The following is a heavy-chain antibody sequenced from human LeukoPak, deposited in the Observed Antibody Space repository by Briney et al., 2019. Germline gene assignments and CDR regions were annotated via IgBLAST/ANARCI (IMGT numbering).Heavy chain of an antibody. CDR3: TRDSDSSRYTIDY. D-gene: IGHD3-22*01. CDR2: INSDGSST. Sequence: PGGSLRLSCAASGFTFSNYWMHWVRQAPGKGLVWVSRINSDGSSTSHADSVKGRFTISRDNAKNTLYLQTNSLRAEDTAVYYCTRDSDSSRYTIDYWGQGALVTVSS. CDR1: GFTFSNYW. J-gene: IGHJ4*02. V-gene: IGHV3-74*01.